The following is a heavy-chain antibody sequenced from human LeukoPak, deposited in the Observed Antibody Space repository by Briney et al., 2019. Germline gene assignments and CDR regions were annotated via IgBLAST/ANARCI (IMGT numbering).Heavy chain of an antibody. CDR2: INSGGSGT. CDR1: GFTFSSYW. D-gene: IGHD2-15*01. Sequence: GGSLRLSCAASGFTFSSYWMHWVRQAPGKGLVWVSRINSGGSGTSYADSVRGRFTISRDNAKNTLYLQMNSLRAEDTAVYYCARVGSGWAFDYWGQGTLVTVSS. V-gene: IGHV3-74*01. J-gene: IGHJ4*02. CDR3: ARVGSGWAFDY.